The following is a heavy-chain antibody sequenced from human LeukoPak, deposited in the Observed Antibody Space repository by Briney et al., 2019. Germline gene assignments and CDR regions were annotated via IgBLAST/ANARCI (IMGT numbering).Heavy chain of an antibody. J-gene: IGHJ4*02. CDR2: ISGSGGST. CDR1: GFTFSSYA. CDR3: AKGSSRWYGAAFENY. V-gene: IGHV3-23*01. D-gene: IGHD6-19*01. Sequence: GGSLRLPYAASGFTFSSYAMSWVRQAPGKGLEWVSAISGSGGSTYYADSVKGRLTISRDNSKNALYLQMNGLRAENTAVYYCAKGSSRWYGAAFENYWGQGTLVTVSS.